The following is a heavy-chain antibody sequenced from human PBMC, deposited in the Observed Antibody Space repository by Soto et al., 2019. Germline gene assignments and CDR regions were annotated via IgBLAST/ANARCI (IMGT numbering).Heavy chain of an antibody. D-gene: IGHD1-26*01. CDR2: IYYSGST. CDR1: GGSVSSGSYY. V-gene: IGHV4-61*01. CDR3: ARATWDGCYDY. J-gene: IGHJ4*02. Sequence: SETLSLTCTVSGGSVSSGSYYWSWIRQPPGKGLEWIGYIYYSGSTNYNPSLKSRVTISVDTSKNQFSLKLSSVTAADTAVYYCARATWDGCYDYWGQGTLVTVSS.